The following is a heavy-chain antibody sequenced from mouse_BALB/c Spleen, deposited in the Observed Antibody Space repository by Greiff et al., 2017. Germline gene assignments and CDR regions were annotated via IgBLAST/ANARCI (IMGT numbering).Heavy chain of an antibody. CDR2: ISTCYGNT. CDR1: GYTFTDYA. CDR3: ARDYGSFAMAD. V-gene: IGHV1S137*01. D-gene: IGHD1-1*01. J-gene: IGHJ4*01. Sequence: VQVVESGPELVRPGVSVKISCKASGYTFTDYAMHWVKQSHAKGLEWIGDISTCYGNTNYNQKFKGKATMTADKSSSTAYMELTRLTSEDSAVYYCARDYGSFAMADWGQGTSVTVSS.